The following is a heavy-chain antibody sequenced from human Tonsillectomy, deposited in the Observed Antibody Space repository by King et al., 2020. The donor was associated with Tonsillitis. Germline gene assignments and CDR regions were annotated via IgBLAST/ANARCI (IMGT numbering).Heavy chain of an antibody. CDR2: ISYDGINK. J-gene: IGHJ4*02. CDR3: AKDTYDFWSGNFDY. V-gene: IGHV3-30-3*01. CDR1: GFIFSSYV. D-gene: IGHD3-3*01. Sequence: VQLVESGGGVVQPGRSLRLSCAASGFIFSSYVFHWVRQAPGKGLEWVAVISYDGINKNYADSVKGRFSFSRDNSRDTLYLQMNSLRAEDTAVYYCAKDTYDFWSGNFDYWGQGTLVTVSS.